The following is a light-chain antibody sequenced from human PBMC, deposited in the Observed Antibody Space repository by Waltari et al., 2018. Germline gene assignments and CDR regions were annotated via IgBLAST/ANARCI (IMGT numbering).Light chain of an antibody. V-gene: IGKV2-30*01. J-gene: IGKJ1*01. CDR1: QSLVNSDGNTY. Sequence: DGVMSQSPLSLPVTLGPPASLSCRSSQSLVNSDGNTYLNWFHPRPGQSPRRLIYKVSNRDSGVPDRFSGSGSGTDFTLKISRVEAEDVGIYYCMQSTHWPWTFGQGTKVEIK. CDR2: KVS. CDR3: MQSTHWPWT.